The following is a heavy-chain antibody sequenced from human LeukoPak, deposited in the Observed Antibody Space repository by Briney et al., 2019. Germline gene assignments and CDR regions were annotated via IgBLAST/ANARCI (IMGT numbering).Heavy chain of an antibody. J-gene: IGHJ4*02. Sequence: SETLSLTCAVYGGSITGYYWSWIRQTPGRGLEWVGEIHYTGATSYNPSLKSRATISTDTSKNQFSLRLSSVTAADTAVYYCARGNILTGYCFDFWGQGALVTLPS. CDR2: IHYTGAT. D-gene: IGHD3-9*01. CDR3: ARGNILTGYCFDF. CDR1: GGSITGYY. V-gene: IGHV4-34*01.